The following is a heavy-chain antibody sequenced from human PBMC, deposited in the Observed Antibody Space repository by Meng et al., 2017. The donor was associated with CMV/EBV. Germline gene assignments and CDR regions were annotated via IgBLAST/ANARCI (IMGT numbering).Heavy chain of an antibody. Sequence: ASVKVSCKASGYTFTGYYMHWVRQAPGQGLDWMGWINPNSGGSTRYAQKFQGRVTMTRDTSTSTAYMELSSLRSEDTVVYYCARDSGGGVLWYWGQGTLVTVSS. CDR2: INPNSGGST. V-gene: IGHV1-46*01. D-gene: IGHD3-16*01. J-gene: IGHJ4*02. CDR3: ARDSGGGVLWY. CDR1: GYTFTGYY.